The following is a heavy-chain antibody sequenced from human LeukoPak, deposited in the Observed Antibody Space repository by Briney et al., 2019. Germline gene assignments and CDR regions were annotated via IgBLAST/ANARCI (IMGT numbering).Heavy chain of an antibody. CDR1: GFTFSTYS. Sequence: GGSLRLSCAASGFTFSTYSMNWVRQAPGKGLEWVSYISSSSGTIYYADSVKGQFTISRDNSKNTVYLQMNSLRAEDTAVYYCAKGNTVIPAAGHWFDPWGQGTLVTVSS. V-gene: IGHV3-48*01. CDR3: AKGNTVIPAAGHWFDP. CDR2: ISSSSGTI. J-gene: IGHJ5*02. D-gene: IGHD2-2*01.